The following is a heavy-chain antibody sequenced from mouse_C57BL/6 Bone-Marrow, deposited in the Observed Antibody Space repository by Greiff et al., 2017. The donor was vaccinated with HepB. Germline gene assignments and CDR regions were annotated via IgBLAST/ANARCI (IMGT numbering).Heavy chain of an antibody. Sequence: EVKLVESGGDLVKPGGSLKLSCAASGFTFSSYGMSWVRQTPDKRMEWVATISNGGSYTYYPDSVKGRFTISRDNAKNTLYLQMSSLKSEDTAMYYCARQDYWGQGTTLTVSS. J-gene: IGHJ2*01. CDR1: GFTFSSYG. V-gene: IGHV5-6*01. CDR3: ARQDY. CDR2: ISNGGSYT.